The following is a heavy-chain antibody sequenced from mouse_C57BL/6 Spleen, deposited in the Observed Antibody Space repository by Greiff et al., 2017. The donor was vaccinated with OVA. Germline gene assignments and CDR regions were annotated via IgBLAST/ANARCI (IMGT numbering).Heavy chain of an antibody. V-gene: IGHV5-16*01. Sequence: EVKLVESEGGLVQPGSSMKLSCTASGFTFSDYYMAWVRQVPEKGLEWVANINYDGSSTYYLDSLKSRFIISRDNAKNILYLQMSSLKSEDTATYYCARGGYYGNYDYWGQGTTLTVSS. CDR2: INYDGSST. CDR3: ARGGYYGNYDY. D-gene: IGHD2-1*01. J-gene: IGHJ2*01. CDR1: GFTFSDYY.